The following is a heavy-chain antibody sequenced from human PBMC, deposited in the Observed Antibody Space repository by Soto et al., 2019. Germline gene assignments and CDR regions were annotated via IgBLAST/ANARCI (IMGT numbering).Heavy chain of an antibody. D-gene: IGHD4-17*01. J-gene: IGHJ1*01. CDR3: ARDLNTVTTAYFHH. Sequence: GGSLRLSCAVSGFTFNTYSMNWVRQAPGKGLEWVSSISSTSTYIYYSDSVKGRFTISRDNARNSLYLQMNSLRTEDTGVYYCARDLNTVTTAYFHHWGQGTLVTVSS. CDR2: ISSTSTYI. CDR1: GFTFNTYS. V-gene: IGHV3-21*01.